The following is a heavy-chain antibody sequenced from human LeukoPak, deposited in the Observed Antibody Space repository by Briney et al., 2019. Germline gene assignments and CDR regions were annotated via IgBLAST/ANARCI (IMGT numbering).Heavy chain of an antibody. CDR2: FDPEDGET. CDR3: ATIQNIVVVAAATPGFFDI. J-gene: IGHJ3*02. V-gene: IGHV1-24*01. D-gene: IGHD2-15*01. Sequence: ASVKVSCKVSGYTLTELSMHWVRQAPGKGLEWMGGFDPEDGETIYAQKFQGRVTMTEDTSTDTAYMELSSLRSEDTAVYYCATIQNIVVVAAATPGFFDIWGQGTMVTVSS. CDR1: GYTLTELS.